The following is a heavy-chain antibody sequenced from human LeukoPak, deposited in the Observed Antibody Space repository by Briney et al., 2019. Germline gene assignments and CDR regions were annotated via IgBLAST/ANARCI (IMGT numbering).Heavy chain of an antibody. V-gene: IGHV3-11*04. CDR3: ARASRYGLNWFDP. CDR1: GFPFSDYY. Sequence: GSLRLSCAASGFPFSDYYMSWIRQAPGKGLEWVSYISSSGSIIYYVDSVKGRFTISRDNAKNSLYLQMNRLGAEDTAVYYCARASRYGLNWFDPWGQGTLVTVSS. CDR2: ISSSGSII. D-gene: IGHD3-10*01. J-gene: IGHJ5*02.